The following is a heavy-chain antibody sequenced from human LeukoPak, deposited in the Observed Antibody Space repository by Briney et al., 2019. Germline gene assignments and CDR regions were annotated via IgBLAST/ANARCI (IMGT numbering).Heavy chain of an antibody. CDR2: INHSGST. V-gene: IGHV4-34*01. J-gene: IGHJ4*02. Sequence: SETLSLTCAVYGGSFSGYYWSWIRQPPGEGLEGIGEINHSGSTNYNPSLKSRVTISVDTSKNQFSLKLSSVTAADTAVYYCASVSSSGEKSFDYWGQGTLVTVSS. CDR3: ASVSSSGEKSFDY. CDR1: GGSFSGYY. D-gene: IGHD6-6*01.